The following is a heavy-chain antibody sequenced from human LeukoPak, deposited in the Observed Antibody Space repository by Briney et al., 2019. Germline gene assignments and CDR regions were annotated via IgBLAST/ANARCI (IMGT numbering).Heavy chain of an antibody. CDR2: ISASGGTT. D-gene: IGHD2-2*01. V-gene: IGHV3-23*01. Sequence: GGSLRLSCAASGFTFSNYAMSWVRQAPGKGLEWVSSISASGGTTYYAESVKGRFTISRDKSKNTLYLQMNSLRGEDTAVYYCAKVGYCGSTSCYSPNNWFDPWGQGTLVTVSS. J-gene: IGHJ5*02. CDR1: GFTFSNYA. CDR3: AKVGYCGSTSCYSPNNWFDP.